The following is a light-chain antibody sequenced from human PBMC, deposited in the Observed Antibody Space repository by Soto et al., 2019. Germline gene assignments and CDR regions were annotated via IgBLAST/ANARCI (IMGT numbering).Light chain of an antibody. J-gene: IGKJ1*01. CDR3: MQSLLTPRT. Sequence: DIVMTQSPLSLPVTPGEPASISCRSSQSPLHTDGYNYLDWYLQKPGQSPQLLIYLGFHRASGVPDRFSGSGSGTDFTLKISRVEAEDVGVYYCMQSLLTPRTFGQGTKVEIK. V-gene: IGKV2-28*01. CDR1: QSPLHTDGYNY. CDR2: LGF.